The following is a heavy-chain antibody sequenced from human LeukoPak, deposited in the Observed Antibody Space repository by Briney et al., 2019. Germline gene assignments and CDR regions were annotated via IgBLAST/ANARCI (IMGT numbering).Heavy chain of an antibody. D-gene: IGHD6-19*01. Sequence: GGSLRLSCAASGFTFSSYAMHWVRQAPGKGLEWVAVISYDGSNKYYADFVKGRFTISRDNSKNTLYLQMNSLRAEDTAVYYCARLAPAGYSSGPFDYWGQGTLVTVSS. V-gene: IGHV3-30*04. CDR1: GFTFSSYA. CDR2: ISYDGSNK. CDR3: ARLAPAGYSSGPFDY. J-gene: IGHJ4*02.